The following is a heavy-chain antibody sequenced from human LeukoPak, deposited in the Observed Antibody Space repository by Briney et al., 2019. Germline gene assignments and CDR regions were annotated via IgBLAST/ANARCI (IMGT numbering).Heavy chain of an antibody. V-gene: IGHV3-33*01. D-gene: IGHD3-22*01. Sequence: PGGSLRLSCAASGFTFSSYGMHWVRQAPGKGLEWVAVIWYDGSNKYYADSVKGRFTISRDNSKNTLYLQMNSLRSDDTAVYYCARTPYYYDSSGFPYCFDYWGQGTLVTVSS. CDR1: GFTFSSYG. CDR3: ARTPYYYDSSGFPYCFDY. CDR2: IWYDGSNK. J-gene: IGHJ4*02.